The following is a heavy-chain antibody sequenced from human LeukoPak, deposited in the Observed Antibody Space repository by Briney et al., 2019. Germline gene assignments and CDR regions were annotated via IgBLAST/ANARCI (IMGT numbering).Heavy chain of an antibody. J-gene: IGHJ4*02. D-gene: IGHD2-2*01. CDR2: ISYSGST. V-gene: IGHV4-39*07. CDR3: LRIYCSNTACLYFDY. CDR1: GGSISRSSYY. Sequence: PSETLSLTCTVSGGSISRSSYYWGWIRQPPGKGLEWIGSISYSGSTNYNPSLQSRVTISVDTSRNQFSLKLTSVTAADTAVYYCLRIYCSNTACLYFDYWGQGTLVTASS.